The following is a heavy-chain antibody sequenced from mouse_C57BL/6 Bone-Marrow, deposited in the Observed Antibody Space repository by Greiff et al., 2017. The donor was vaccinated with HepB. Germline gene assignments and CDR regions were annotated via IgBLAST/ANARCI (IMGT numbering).Heavy chain of an antibody. CDR2: IDPSDSYT. CDR3: ARGYYIDY. V-gene: IGHV1-59*01. CDR1: GYTFTSYW. J-gene: IGHJ2*01. Sequence: QVQLQQPGAELVRPGASVKLSCKASGYTFTSYWMHWVKQRPGQGLEWIGVIDPSDSYTNYNQKFKGKATLTVYTSSSTGYMQLSSLTSEDSAVYNSARGYYIDYWGQGTTLTVSS. D-gene: IGHD2-2*01.